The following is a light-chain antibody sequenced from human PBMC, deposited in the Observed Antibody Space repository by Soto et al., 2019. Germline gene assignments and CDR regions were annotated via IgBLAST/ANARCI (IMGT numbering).Light chain of an antibody. CDR3: QQSYSTPL. V-gene: IGKV1-39*01. CDR2: AAS. Sequence: DIQMTQSTSSLSASVGDRVTITCRASQSISSYLNWYQQKPGKAPKLLIYAASSLQSGVPSRFSGSGSGTDFTLTIRSLQPEDFATYYCQQSYSTPLFGPGTKVDIK. J-gene: IGKJ3*01. CDR1: QSISSY.